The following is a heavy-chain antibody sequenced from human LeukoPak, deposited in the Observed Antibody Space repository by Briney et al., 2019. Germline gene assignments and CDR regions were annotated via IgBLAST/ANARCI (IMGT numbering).Heavy chain of an antibody. CDR3: ATNPGVAGVDY. D-gene: IGHD6-19*01. Sequence: SETLSLTCAVYGGSFSGYYWSWIRQPPGKGLEWIGEINHSGSTNYNPSLKSRVTISVDTSKNQFSLKLSSVTAADTAVYYCATNPGVAGVDYWGRGTLVTVSS. J-gene: IGHJ4*02. CDR1: GGSFSGYY. V-gene: IGHV4-34*01. CDR2: INHSGST.